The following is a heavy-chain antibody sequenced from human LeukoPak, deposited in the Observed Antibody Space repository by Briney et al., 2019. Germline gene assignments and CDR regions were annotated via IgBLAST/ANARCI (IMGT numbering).Heavy chain of an antibody. CDR1: GGSISSGGYS. Sequence: PSQTLSLTCAVSGGSISSGGYSWSWIRQPPGKGLEWIGYIYHSGSTYYNPSLKSRVTISVDRPKNQFSLELSSVTAADTAVYYCAREVGSSGYYDYWGQGTLVTVSS. J-gene: IGHJ4*02. CDR2: IYHSGST. CDR3: AREVGSSGYYDY. V-gene: IGHV4-30-2*01. D-gene: IGHD3-22*01.